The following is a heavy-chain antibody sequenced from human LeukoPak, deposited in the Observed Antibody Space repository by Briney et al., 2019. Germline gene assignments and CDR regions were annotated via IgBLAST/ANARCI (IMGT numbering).Heavy chain of an antibody. CDR1: GFIASSSY. CDR2: ISGSGGST. Sequence: GGSLRLSCVVSGFIASSSYMSWVRQAPGKGLEWVSAISGSGGSTYYADSVKGRFTISRDNSKNTLYLQMNSLRAEDTAVYYCAKDPEQLDAFDIWGQGTMVTVSS. D-gene: IGHD6-13*01. CDR3: AKDPEQLDAFDI. J-gene: IGHJ3*02. V-gene: IGHV3-23*01.